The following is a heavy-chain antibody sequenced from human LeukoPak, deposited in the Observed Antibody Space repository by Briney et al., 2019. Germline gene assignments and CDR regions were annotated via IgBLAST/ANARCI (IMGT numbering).Heavy chain of an antibody. J-gene: IGHJ3*02. CDR1: EFSVGSNY. D-gene: IGHD3-3*01. CDR2: IYSGGST. CDR3: ARGSRLGVVERDAFDI. V-gene: IGHV3-66*01. Sequence: GGSLRLSCAASEFSVGSNYMTWVRQAPGKGLEWVSLIYSGGSTYYADSVKGRFTISRDNSKNTLYLQMNSLRAEDTAVYYCARGSRLGVVERDAFDIWGQGTMVTVSS.